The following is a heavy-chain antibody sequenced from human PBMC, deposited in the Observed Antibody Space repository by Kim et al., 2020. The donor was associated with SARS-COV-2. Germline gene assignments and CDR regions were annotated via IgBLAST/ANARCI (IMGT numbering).Heavy chain of an antibody. CDR1: GGSISSYY. Sequence: SETLSLTCTVSGGSISSYYWSWIRQPPGKGLEWIGYIYYSGSTNYNPSLKSRVTISVDTSKNQFSLKLSSVTAADTAVYYCARTGRATVTPVYIWGQGTMVTVSS. D-gene: IGHD4-17*01. J-gene: IGHJ3*02. CDR3: ARTGRATVTPVYI. CDR2: IYYSGST. V-gene: IGHV4-59*01.